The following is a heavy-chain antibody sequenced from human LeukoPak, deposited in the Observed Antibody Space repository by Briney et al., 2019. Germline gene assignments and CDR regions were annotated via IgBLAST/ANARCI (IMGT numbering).Heavy chain of an antibody. CDR2: IYSSGTT. CDR1: GGSITSSGYY. V-gene: IGHV4-31*03. D-gene: IGHD3-10*01. Sequence: PSETLSLTCTVSGGSITSSGYYWSWIRQHPGKGLEYIGDIYSSGTTYYNPSLKGRLYISVDTSKNQYSLKLSSVTAADTAVYYCARRRLRSTYGCAWGQGTLVTVSS. J-gene: IGHJ5*02. CDR3: ARRRLRSTYGCA.